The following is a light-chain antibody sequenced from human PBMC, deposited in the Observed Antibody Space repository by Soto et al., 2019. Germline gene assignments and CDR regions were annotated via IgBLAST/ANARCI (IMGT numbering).Light chain of an antibody. Sequence: VMTQSPDSLAVSLGERSTINCKSSQSLFFSPTNQNYLAWYQQRLGQPPRLLSYWASTREAGVPDRFSGCVYGTDFTLTISRMQAEDVAVYDCQQYYTTPMFTFVQVTKLQI. CDR2: WAS. V-gene: IGKV4-1*01. CDR1: QSLFFSPTNQNY. CDR3: QQYYTTPMFT. J-gene: IGKJ2*01.